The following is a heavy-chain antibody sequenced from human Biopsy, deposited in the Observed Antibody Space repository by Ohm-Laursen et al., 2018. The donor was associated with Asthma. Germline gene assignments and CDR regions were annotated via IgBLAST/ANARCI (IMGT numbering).Heavy chain of an antibody. CDR1: GFTFSSNA. CDR2: ISYDGNNK. J-gene: IGHJ3*02. Sequence: SLRLSCAASGFTFSSNAMHWVRQAPGKGLEWVTVISYDGNNKYYADSVKGRFTMARDNSKNTPDLQMNSLREEDTAVYYCVRDGTDDAFDIWGQGTVVSVSS. CDR3: VRDGTDDAFDI. V-gene: IGHV3-30-3*01. D-gene: IGHD1-1*01.